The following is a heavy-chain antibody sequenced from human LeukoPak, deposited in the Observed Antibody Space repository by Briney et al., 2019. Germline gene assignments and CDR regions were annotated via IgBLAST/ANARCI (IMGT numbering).Heavy chain of an antibody. D-gene: IGHD6-25*01. CDR1: VYTFTGYY. V-gene: IGHV1-2*02. CDR3: ARWRAAAKIFDY. CDR2: INPNSGGT. J-gene: IGHJ4*02. Sequence: GASVKVSCKASVYTFTGYYMHWVRQAPGQGLEWMGWINPNSGGTNYAQKFQGRVTMTRDTSISTAYMELSRLRSDDTAVYYCARWRAAAKIFDYWGQGTLVTVSS.